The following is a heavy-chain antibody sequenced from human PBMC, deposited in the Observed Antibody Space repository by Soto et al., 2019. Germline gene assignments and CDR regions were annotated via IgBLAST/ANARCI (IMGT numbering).Heavy chain of an antibody. CDR2: ISNDETKK. V-gene: IGHV3-30-3*01. CDR3: ARSIAVAGLDY. D-gene: IGHD6-19*01. CDR1: GFFFNTYA. Sequence: GGSLRLSCAASGFFFNTYAVHWVRQAPGKGLEWVAVISNDETKKYFADSVKGRVSISRDSSKNTVYLQMDSLRAEDTAVYYCARSIAVAGLDYWGPGTLVTVSS. J-gene: IGHJ4*02.